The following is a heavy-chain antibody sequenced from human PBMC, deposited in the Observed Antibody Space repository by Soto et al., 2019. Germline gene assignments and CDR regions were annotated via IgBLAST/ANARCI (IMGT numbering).Heavy chain of an antibody. J-gene: IGHJ4*02. D-gene: IGHD6-13*01. CDR1: GFTFSSYW. Sequence: GSLRLSCAASGFTFSSYWMSWVRQAPGKGLEWVANIKQDGSEKYYVDSVRGRFTISRDNAKNSLYLQMNSLRAEDTAVYYCARDGQLVINYFDYWGQGTLVTVSS. CDR2: IKQDGSEK. V-gene: IGHV3-7*01. CDR3: ARDGQLVINYFDY.